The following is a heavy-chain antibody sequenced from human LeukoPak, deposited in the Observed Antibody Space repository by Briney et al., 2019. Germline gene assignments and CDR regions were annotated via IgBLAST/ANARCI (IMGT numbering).Heavy chain of an antibody. CDR2: IDPGDSYT. CDR1: GYRFTSHW. D-gene: IGHD5-18*01. CDR3: ARQGYGGNWFDP. Sequence: GESLMISCKGSGYRFTSHWISWVRQMPGKGLAWMGRIDPGDSYTNYDPSFQGHVTISVDKSISTAYLQWTSLKASDTAMYYCARQGYGGNWFDPWGQGTLVTVSS. J-gene: IGHJ5*02. V-gene: IGHV5-10-1*01.